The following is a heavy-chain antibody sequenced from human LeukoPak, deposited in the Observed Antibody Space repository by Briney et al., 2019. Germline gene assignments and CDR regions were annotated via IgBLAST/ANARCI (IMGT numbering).Heavy chain of an antibody. CDR2: IKQDGSEK. D-gene: IGHD6-19*01. V-gene: IGHV3-7*01. J-gene: IGHJ4*02. CDR1: GFTFSSYW. CDR3: ASNIAVAGTHFDY. Sequence: GGSLRLSCAASGFTFSSYWMSWVRQAPGKGLEWVANIKQDGSEKYYVDSVKGRFTISRDNAKNSLYLQMNSLRAEDMAVYYCASNIAVAGTHFDYWGQGTLVTVSS.